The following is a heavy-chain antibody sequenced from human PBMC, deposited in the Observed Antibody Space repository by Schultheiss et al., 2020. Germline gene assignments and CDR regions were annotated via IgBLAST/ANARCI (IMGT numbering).Heavy chain of an antibody. CDR2: IYHSGST. J-gene: IGHJ4*02. CDR3: ARGGYSGYDGLSNY. D-gene: IGHD5-12*01. CDR1: GGSISSSNW. V-gene: IGHV4-4*02. Sequence: SETLSLTCTVSGGSISSSNWWSWVRQPPVKGLEWIGEIYHSGSTNYNPSLKSRVTISVDTSKNQFSLKLSSVTAADTAVYYCARGGYSGYDGLSNYWGQGTLVTVSS.